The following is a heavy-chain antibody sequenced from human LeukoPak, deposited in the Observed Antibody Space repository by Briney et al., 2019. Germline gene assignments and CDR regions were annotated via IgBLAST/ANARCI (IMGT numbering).Heavy chain of an antibody. Sequence: SETLSLTCTVSGGSISSSSYYWGWNRQPPGKGLEWIGSIYYSGSTYYNPSLKSRVTISVDTSKNQFSLKLSSVTAADTAVYYCARHRGDYGDSSHTPLYYYYYMDVWGKGTTVTVSS. D-gene: IGHD4-17*01. CDR3: ARHRGDYGDSSHTPLYYYYYMDV. J-gene: IGHJ6*03. CDR2: IYYSGST. V-gene: IGHV4-39*01. CDR1: GGSISSSSYY.